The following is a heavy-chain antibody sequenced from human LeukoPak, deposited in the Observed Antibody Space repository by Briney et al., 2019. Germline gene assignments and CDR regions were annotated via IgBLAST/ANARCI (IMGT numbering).Heavy chain of an antibody. D-gene: IGHD3-22*01. CDR3: ATDSGGYRSKLDY. CDR1: GGSISSSSYY. Sequence: SQTLSLTCTVSGGSISSSSYYWGRIRQPPGKGLDWIGSIYYSGSTYYNPSLKSRVTISGDTSKNQFSLQLSSVTAADTAVYYCATDSGGYRSKLDYWGQGTLVTVSS. CDR2: IYYSGST. V-gene: IGHV4-39*07. J-gene: IGHJ4*02.